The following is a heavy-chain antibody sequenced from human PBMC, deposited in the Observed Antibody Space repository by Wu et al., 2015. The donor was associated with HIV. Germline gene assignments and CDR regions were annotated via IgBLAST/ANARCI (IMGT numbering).Heavy chain of an antibody. J-gene: IGHJ4*02. CDR1: GDTFSKYV. D-gene: IGHD2-21*02. CDR3: AKDRVTDTQYYFDY. Sequence: QVQLVQSGAEVKKPGSSVKVSCKASGDTFSKYVINWVRQAPGHGLEWMGGIIPMFGTANYAQKFEGRVTITTDESTSTAYMELSSLRSEDTAVYYCAKDRVTDTQYYFDYWGQGTPVTVSS. V-gene: IGHV1-69*05. CDR2: IIPMFGTA.